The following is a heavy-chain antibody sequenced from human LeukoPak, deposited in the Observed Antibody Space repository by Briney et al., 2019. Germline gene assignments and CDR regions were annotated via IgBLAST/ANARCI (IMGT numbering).Heavy chain of an antibody. V-gene: IGHV1-8*01. CDR2: VNPNSGNT. CDR3: ARDGSSPSGFGFDI. D-gene: IGHD6-19*01. CDR1: GYYFTSYD. J-gene: IGHJ3*02. Sequence: ASVKVSCKASGYYFTSYDINWVRQAPGQGLEWMGWVNPNSGNTGYAQKFQGRVTITRSTSTITAYMELSSLTSEDTAVYYCARDGSSPSGFGFDIWGQGTMVTVSS.